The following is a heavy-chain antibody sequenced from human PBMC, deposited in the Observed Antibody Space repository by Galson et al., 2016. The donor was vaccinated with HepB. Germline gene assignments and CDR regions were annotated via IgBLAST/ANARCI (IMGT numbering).Heavy chain of an antibody. CDR3: ARDSYTSGWYLAGYFDS. J-gene: IGHJ4*02. CDR2: IKQDGSEK. Sequence: SLRLSCAASGFTFSSYWMGWVRQAPGKGLEWVANIKQDGSEKYYVDSVKGRFTISRDNAQNSLYLEMNSLRPEDTAVYFCARDSYTSGWYLAGYFDSWGQGTLVTVPS. V-gene: IGHV3-7*01. D-gene: IGHD6-19*01. CDR1: GFTFSSYW.